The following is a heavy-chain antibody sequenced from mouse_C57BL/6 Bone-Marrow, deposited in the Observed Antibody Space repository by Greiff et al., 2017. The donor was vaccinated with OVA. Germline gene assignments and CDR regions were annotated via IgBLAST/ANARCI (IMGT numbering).Heavy chain of an antibody. CDR2: SRNKANDYTT. J-gene: IGHJ4*01. CDR3: ARDDYDEDYYAMDY. Sequence: EVKLMESGGGLVQSGRSLRLSCATSGFTFSDFYMEWVRQAPGKGLEWIAASRNKANDYTTEYSASVKGRFIVSRDTSQSILYLQMNAMRAEDTAIYDCARDDYDEDYYAMDYWGQGTSVTVSS. CDR1: GFTFSDFY. D-gene: IGHD2-4*01. V-gene: IGHV7-1*01.